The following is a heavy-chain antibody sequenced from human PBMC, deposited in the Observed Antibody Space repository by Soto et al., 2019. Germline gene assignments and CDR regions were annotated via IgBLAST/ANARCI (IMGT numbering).Heavy chain of an antibody. CDR3: ATSMRHTLNP. V-gene: IGHV3-7*01. D-gene: IGHD2-8*01. CDR2: INQDGSDQ. CDR1: GFTFSSHW. Sequence: EVQVVESGGGLVQPGGSLRLSCAASGFTFSSHWMTWVRQVPGKGLEWVANINQDGSDQYYVDSVKGRLTISRDNAKNSLCLHMNSLRVDDTAVYYCATSMRHTLNPWGQGTLVTVSS. J-gene: IGHJ5*02.